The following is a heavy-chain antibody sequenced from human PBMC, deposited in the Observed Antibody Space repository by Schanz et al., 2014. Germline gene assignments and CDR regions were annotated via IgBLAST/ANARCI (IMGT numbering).Heavy chain of an antibody. J-gene: IGHJ5*02. V-gene: IGHV1-18*01. CDR1: GYTFTSHG. CDR3: TRGRGCTGGSCYSWFDL. D-gene: IGHD2-15*01. Sequence: QVQLVQSGAEVKKPGASVKVSCKASGYTFTSHGISWVRQAPGQGLEWMGWITAYNGDTNYALKLQGRGTMTTDTSTGTAYMELRSLRSDDTTLYYCTRGRGCTGGSCYSWFDLWGQGTLVTVAS. CDR2: ITAYNGDT.